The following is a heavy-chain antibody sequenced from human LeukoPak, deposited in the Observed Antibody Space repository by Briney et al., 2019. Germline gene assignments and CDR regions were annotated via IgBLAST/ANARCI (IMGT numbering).Heavy chain of an antibody. CDR2: ISDTGASS. Sequence: GGSLRLSCAASGFTFSNYAMSRVRQAPGKGLEWVSSISDTGASSYYADSVKGRFTISRDNSKNTLFLQMNSLRAEDTAVYYCASSPPTVITVSYFDSWGQGTLVPVSS. CDR1: GFTFSNYA. J-gene: IGHJ4*02. CDR3: ASSPPTVITVSYFDS. D-gene: IGHD4-17*01. V-gene: IGHV3-23*01.